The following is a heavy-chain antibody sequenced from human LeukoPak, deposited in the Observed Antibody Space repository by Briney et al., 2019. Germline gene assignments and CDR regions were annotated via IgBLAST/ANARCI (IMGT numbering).Heavy chain of an antibody. CDR2: IYTSGST. D-gene: IGHD6-19*01. V-gene: IGHV4-4*07. CDR3: ARDNPPQYNSGWFAY. Sequence: PSETLSLTCTASGASISSYYWSWIRQPAGKGLEWIGRIYTSGSTNANPSLKTRITMSIDTSENQISLKLSSVTAADTAVYYCARDNPPQYNSGWFAYWGQGTLVSVSS. CDR1: GASISSYY. J-gene: IGHJ4*02.